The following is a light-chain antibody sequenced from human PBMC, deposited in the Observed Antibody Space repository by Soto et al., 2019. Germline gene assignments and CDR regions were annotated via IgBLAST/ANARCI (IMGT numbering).Light chain of an antibody. CDR3: LQDHNYPRT. CDR2: AAS. J-gene: IGKJ2*01. CDR1: QGIRHA. V-gene: IGKV1-6*01. Sequence: AIQMTQSPSSLSASVGDRVTITCRASQGIRHALGWYQQKPGKAPKFLIYAASNLQSGVPSRFSGSGSGTDFTLTINSLQPQDFASYYCLQDHNYPRTFGQGTKLEIK.